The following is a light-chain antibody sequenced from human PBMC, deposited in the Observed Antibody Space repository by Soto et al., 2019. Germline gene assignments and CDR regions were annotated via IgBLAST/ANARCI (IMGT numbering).Light chain of an antibody. V-gene: IGLV7-43*01. J-gene: IGLJ2*01. CDR2: TTN. Sequence: QAVVTQEPSLTVSPGGTVTLTCASNTGAVTSGNYPSWFQQKPGQPPRTLIYTTNSRHSWTPARFSGSILGGEATLTLSGVQPEDEADYYCLLYYGGAHLVFGGGTKLTVL. CDR1: TGAVTSGNY. CDR3: LLYYGGAHLV.